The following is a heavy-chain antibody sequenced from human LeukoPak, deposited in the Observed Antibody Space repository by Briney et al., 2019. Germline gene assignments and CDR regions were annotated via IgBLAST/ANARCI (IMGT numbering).Heavy chain of an antibody. Sequence: SVKVSCKASGGTFSSYAISWVRQAPGQGLEWMGRIIPIFGTANYAQKLQGRVTMTTDTSTSTAYMELRSLRSDDTAVYYCARSMIPNWFDPWGQGTLVTVSS. J-gene: IGHJ5*02. V-gene: IGHV1-69*05. CDR1: GGTFSSYA. CDR2: IIPIFGTA. CDR3: ARSMIPNWFDP. D-gene: IGHD3-22*01.